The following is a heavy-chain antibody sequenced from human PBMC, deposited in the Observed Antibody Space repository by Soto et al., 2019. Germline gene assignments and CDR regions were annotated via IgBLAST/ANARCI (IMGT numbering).Heavy chain of an antibody. CDR1: GFPFSSYA. J-gene: IGHJ1*01. Sequence: PGGSLRLSCPASGFPFSSYAMSWVRQAPGKGLEWVSAISGSGGSTYYADSVKGRFTISRDNSKNTLYLQMNSLRAEDTVLYYCAKSRSGSGRYFQHWGQGTRVTVSS. V-gene: IGHV3-23*01. D-gene: IGHD6-19*01. CDR3: AKSRSGSGRYFQH. CDR2: ISGSGGST.